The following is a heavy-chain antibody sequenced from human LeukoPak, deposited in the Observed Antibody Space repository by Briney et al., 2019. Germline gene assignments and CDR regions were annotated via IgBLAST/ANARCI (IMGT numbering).Heavy chain of an antibody. Sequence: SETLSLTCAVYGGSFSGYYWSWIRQPPGKGLEWIGEIKHSGSTNYNPSLKSRVTISVDTSKNQFSLKLSSVTAADTAVYYCARRPVALDRIGEDNWFDPWGQGTLVTVSS. CDR2: IKHSGST. J-gene: IGHJ5*02. CDR3: ARRPVALDRIGEDNWFDP. CDR1: GGSFSGYY. D-gene: IGHD2-2*03. V-gene: IGHV4-34*01.